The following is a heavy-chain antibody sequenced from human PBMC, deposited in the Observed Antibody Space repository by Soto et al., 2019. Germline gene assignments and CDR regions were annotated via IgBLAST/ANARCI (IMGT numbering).Heavy chain of an antibody. Sequence: PSETLSLTCTVSGGSISSYYWSWIRQPPGKGLEWIGHIYYSGSTNYTPSLKSRVTISVDTSKNQFSLKLSSVTAADTAVYYCARDSGYNYGSFRWFDPWGQGTLVTVPQ. V-gene: IGHV4-59*01. J-gene: IGHJ5*02. CDR2: IYYSGST. CDR3: ARDSGYNYGSFRWFDP. CDR1: GGSISSYY. D-gene: IGHD5-18*01.